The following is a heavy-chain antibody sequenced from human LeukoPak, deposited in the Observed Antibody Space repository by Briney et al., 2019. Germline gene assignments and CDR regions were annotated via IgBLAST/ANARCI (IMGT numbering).Heavy chain of an antibody. CDR2: FDPEDGET. CDR3: ATVGSVSSTSSGIDY. Sequence: ASVTVSCTVSGYTLTELSMHWVRQAPGKGLEWMGGFDPEDGETIYAQKFQGRVTMTEDTSTDTAYMELSSMRSEDTAVYYCATVGSVSSTSSGIDYWGQGTLVTVSS. V-gene: IGHV1-24*01. D-gene: IGHD2-2*01. J-gene: IGHJ4*02. CDR1: GYTLTELS.